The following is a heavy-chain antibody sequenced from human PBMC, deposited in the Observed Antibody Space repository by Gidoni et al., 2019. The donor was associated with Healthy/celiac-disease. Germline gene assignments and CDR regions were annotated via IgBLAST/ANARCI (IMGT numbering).Heavy chain of an antibody. CDR2: IFSNDEK. CDR3: ARSNYYDSSGNWFDP. J-gene: IGHJ5*02. Sequence: QVTLKESGPVLVKPTETRTLTCTVPGFSLSNARMGVSWIRQPPGKALEWLAHIFSNDEKSYSTSLKSRITISKDTSKSQVVLTMTNMDPVDTATYYCARSNYYDSSGNWFDPWGQGTLVTVSS. CDR1: GFSLSNARMG. D-gene: IGHD3-22*01. V-gene: IGHV2-26*01.